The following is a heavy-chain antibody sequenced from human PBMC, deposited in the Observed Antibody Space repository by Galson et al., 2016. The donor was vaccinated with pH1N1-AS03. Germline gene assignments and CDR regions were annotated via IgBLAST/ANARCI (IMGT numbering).Heavy chain of an antibody. J-gene: IGHJ5*02. V-gene: IGHV4-31*03. CDR2: IYDSGNT. D-gene: IGHD2-2*01. CDR3: ASVSLAYCSSTSGFRFDP. Sequence: TLSLTCTVSGGSISSGTYFWNWIRQHPGKGLEWIGLIYDSGNTFYNPSLKSRGSISVDTSKNQFSLKLNSVTAADTAVYYCASVSLAYCSSTSGFRFDPWGQGTLLTVSS. CDR1: GGSISSGTYF.